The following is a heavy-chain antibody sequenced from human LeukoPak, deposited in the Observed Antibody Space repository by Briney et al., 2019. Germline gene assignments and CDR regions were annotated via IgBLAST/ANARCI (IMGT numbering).Heavy chain of an antibody. CDR3: ARGEGSGSRPPLYYYYYMDV. V-gene: IGHV1-69*13. Sequence: AASVKVSCKASGGSGGSFSNHGINWVRQAPGRGLEWMGSIIPIFGSAKYAQNFQGRVSITADESTSTAYMELNSLRPDDTAVYYCARGEGSGSRPPLYYYYYMDVWGKGTTVTVSS. D-gene: IGHD3-10*01. J-gene: IGHJ6*03. CDR2: IIPIFGSA. CDR1: GGSGGSFSNHG.